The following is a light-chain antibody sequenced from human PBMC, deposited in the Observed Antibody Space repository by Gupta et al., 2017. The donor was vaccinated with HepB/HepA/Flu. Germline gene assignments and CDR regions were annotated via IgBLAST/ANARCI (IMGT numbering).Light chain of an antibody. CDR3: QSADRSGTYQL. V-gene: IGLV3-25*03. Sequence: SYELTQPPSVSVSPGQTARLTCSGDALPKRYAYWYQQKPGQAPVLLIYKDSERPSGIPERFSGSSSGTTVTLTISGVQAEDEADYYCQSADRSGTYQLFGGGTKLTVL. CDR2: KDS. CDR1: ALPKRY. J-gene: IGLJ2*01.